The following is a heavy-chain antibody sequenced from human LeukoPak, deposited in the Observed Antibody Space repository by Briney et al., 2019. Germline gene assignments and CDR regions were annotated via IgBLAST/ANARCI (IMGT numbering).Heavy chain of an antibody. J-gene: IGHJ3*02. CDR2: INTNTGNP. CDR1: GYTFTSYA. Sequence: ASVKVSCKASGYTFTSYAMNWVRQAPGQGLEWMGWINTNTGNPTYAQGFTGRFVFSLDTSVSTAYLQIGSLKAEDTAVYYCARPSSSWPGDAFDIWGQGTMVTVSS. CDR3: ARPSSSWPGDAFDI. V-gene: IGHV7-4-1*01. D-gene: IGHD6-13*01.